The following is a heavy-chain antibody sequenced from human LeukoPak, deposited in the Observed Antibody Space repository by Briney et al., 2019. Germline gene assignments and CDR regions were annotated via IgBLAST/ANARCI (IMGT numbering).Heavy chain of an antibody. CDR2: ISYDGSNT. CDR3: AKDLEGIAVAGTGFNWFDP. CDR1: GFTFNSYG. V-gene: IGHV3-30*18. D-gene: IGHD6-19*01. Sequence: PGRSLRLSCAASGFTFNSYGMHWVRQAPGKGLEWVAVISYDGSNTYYADSVKGRFTISRDNSKNTLYLQMNSLRAEDTAVYYCAKDLEGIAVAGTGFNWFDPWGQGTLVTVSS. J-gene: IGHJ5*02.